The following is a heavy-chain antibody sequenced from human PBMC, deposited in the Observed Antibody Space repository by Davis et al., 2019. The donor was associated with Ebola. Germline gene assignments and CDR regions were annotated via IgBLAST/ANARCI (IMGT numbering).Heavy chain of an antibody. D-gene: IGHD5-24*01. CDR3: ARGWLRTGLDI. J-gene: IGHJ3*02. CDR2: TYSSSKWYT. V-gene: IGHV6-1*01. Sequence: HSQTLSLTCAISGDSVSSGGWNWIRQSPSRSLYFLLRTYSSSKWYTDYATSVNSRITINPDTSKNQFSLQLNSVTPEDTAVYYCARGWLRTGLDIWGQGTMVIVSS. CDR1: GDSVSSGG.